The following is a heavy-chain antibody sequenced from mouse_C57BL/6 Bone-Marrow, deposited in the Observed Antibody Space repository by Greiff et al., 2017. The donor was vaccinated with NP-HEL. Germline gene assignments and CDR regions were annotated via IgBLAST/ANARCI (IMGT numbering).Heavy chain of an antibody. V-gene: IGHV5-16*01. J-gene: IGHJ4*01. CDR3: AREGGLRRRTYAMDY. Sequence: EVKVVESEGGLVQPGSSMKLSCTASGFTFSDYYMAWVRQVPETGLEWVANINYDGSSTYYLDFLKSRFIISIDNAKNILYWQMSSLKSDDTATYYCAREGGLRRRTYAMDYWGQGTSVTVSS. D-gene: IGHD2-4*01. CDR2: INYDGSST. CDR1: GFTFSDYY.